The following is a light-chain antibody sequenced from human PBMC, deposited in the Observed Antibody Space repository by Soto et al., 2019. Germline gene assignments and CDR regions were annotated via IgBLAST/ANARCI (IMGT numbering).Light chain of an antibody. V-gene: IGKV2-30*02. CDR2: KVS. J-gene: IGKJ1*01. CDR3: MQGTHWPWT. CDR1: QSLVHSDGNTY. Sequence: DVVMTQSPLSLPVTLGQPASISCRSSQSLVHSDGNTYLNWFLQRPGQSPRRLIYKVSNRDSGVPDRFSGSGSGTDFTLKISRVEAEDVGIYYCMQGTHWPWTFGQGTKVEIK.